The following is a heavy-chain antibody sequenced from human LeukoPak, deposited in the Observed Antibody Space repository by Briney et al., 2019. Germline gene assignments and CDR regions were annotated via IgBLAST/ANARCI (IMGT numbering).Heavy chain of an antibody. Sequence: ASVKVSCKTSGYTFTNYDINWVRQATGQGLEWMGWMSPNNGNTGYAQKFQGRVTTTRDTSINTAYMELSSLRSEDTAVYYCASNPPRTGDFNCWGQGALVTVSS. CDR1: GYTFTNYD. V-gene: IGHV1-8*01. CDR3: ASNPPRTGDFNC. J-gene: IGHJ4*02. CDR2: MSPNNGNT. D-gene: IGHD7-27*01.